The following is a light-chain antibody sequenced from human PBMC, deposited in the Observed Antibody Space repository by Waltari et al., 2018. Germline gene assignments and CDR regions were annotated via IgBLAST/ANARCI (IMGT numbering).Light chain of an antibody. Sequence: IVFTQSPGPLSLSPGDRATLSCRASQGVNTYLAWYQQKPGQAPRLLIYGAYTRAAGIPDRFSGSGSGTDFSLTISRLEAEDFAVYYCQHHVRLPATFGQGTKVEIK. CDR3: QHHVRLPAT. CDR1: QGVNTY. J-gene: IGKJ1*01. V-gene: IGKV3-20*01. CDR2: GAY.